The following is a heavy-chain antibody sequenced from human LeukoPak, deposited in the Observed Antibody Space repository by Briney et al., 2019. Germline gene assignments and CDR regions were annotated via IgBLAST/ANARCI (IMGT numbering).Heavy chain of an antibody. CDR1: GFTFSSYW. CDR2: IKQDGSEK. Sequence: GGSLRLSCATSGFTFSSYWMSWVRQAPGKGLEGVANIKQDGSEKYYVDSVKGRFTISRDNAKNSLYLQMNSLRAEDTAVYYCMTTVTTLLFKDAFDIWGQGTMVTVSS. J-gene: IGHJ3*02. CDR3: MTTVTTLLFKDAFDI. V-gene: IGHV3-7*01. D-gene: IGHD4-17*01.